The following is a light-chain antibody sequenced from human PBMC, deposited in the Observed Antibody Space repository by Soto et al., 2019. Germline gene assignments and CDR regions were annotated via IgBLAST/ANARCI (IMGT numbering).Light chain of an antibody. J-gene: IGKJ3*01. Sequence: DIVMTQFPGSLALSLGERAIINCKSSQSISYTSNNKTYLAWFQQRPSQPPKLIIYWASIRESGVPGRFSGSGSGTEFTLTISSLQAEDVALYYCQQYYASPFTFGPGTTVEI. CDR2: WAS. CDR1: QSISYTSNNKTY. V-gene: IGKV4-1*01. CDR3: QQYYASPFT.